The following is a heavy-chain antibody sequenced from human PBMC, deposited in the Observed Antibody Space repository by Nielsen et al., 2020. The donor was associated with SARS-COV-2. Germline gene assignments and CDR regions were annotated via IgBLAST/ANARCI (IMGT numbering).Heavy chain of an antibody. CDR3: ARKYTSGHYFDY. CDR2: INTNTGNP. J-gene: IGHJ4*02. Sequence: ASVQVSCKASGYTFTTYAMNWVRQAPGQGLEWMGWINTNTGNPTYAQGFTGRFVFSVDTSVNTAYLQISSLKAEDTAVYYCARKYTSGHYFDYWGQGSLVTVSS. D-gene: IGHD3-22*01. CDR1: GYTFTTYA. V-gene: IGHV7-4-1*02.